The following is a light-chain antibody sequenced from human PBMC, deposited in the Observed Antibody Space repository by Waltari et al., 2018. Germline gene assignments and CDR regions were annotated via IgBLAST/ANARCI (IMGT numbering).Light chain of an antibody. V-gene: IGKV4-1*01. CDR3: QQYYDTPLT. J-gene: IGKJ4*01. Sequence: DVVMTQSPDSLAVSLGERATINCKYSPSVLYSSNNKNYLAWYQQRPRQPPKLLISWASTRESGVPDRFTGSGSGTDFTLTISSLQAEDVAVYYCQQYYDTPLTFGGGTKVEIK. CDR2: WAS. CDR1: PSVLYSSNNKNY.